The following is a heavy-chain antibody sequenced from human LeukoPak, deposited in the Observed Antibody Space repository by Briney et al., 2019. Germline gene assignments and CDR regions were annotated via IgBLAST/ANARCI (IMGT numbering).Heavy chain of an antibody. CDR2: IYYSGST. V-gene: IGHV4-59*08. J-gene: IGHJ4*02. D-gene: IGHD2-21*02. Sequence: KPSETLSLTCTVSGGSISSYYWSWIRQPPGKGLEWIGYIYYSGSTNYNPSLKSRVTISVDTSKNQFSLKLSSVTAADTAVYYCARGGRLAYCGGDCYSFYIWGQGTLVTVSS. CDR3: ARGGRLAYCGGDCYSFYI. CDR1: GGSISSYY.